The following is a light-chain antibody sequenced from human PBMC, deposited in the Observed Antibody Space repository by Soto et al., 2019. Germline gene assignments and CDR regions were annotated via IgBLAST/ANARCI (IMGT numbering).Light chain of an antibody. V-gene: IGKV3-15*01. CDR2: GAS. CDR1: QSVSSN. Sequence: MPQSPATLSVSPGERATRSCRSSQSVSSNLAWYQQKPGQAPRLLIYGASTRATGIPARFSGSGSGTEFTLTISSLQSEDFAVYYCQQYNNWPPITFGQGTRLEIK. J-gene: IGKJ5*01. CDR3: QQYNNWPPIT.